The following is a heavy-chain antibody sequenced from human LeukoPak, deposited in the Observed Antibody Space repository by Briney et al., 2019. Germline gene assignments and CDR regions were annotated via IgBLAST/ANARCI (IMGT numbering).Heavy chain of an antibody. V-gene: IGHV4-39*01. CDR1: GGSISSSTHY. J-gene: IGHJ3*02. CDR3: ARSYCSSSCYAVGAFDI. D-gene: IGHD2-2*01. Sequence: SETLSITCTVSGGSISSSTHYWGWIRQPPGKGLEWMGSIYYSGTTYYSPSLKSRVTISVDMSKNQFSLRLSSVTAADTAAYYCARSYCSSSCYAVGAFDIWGQGTMVTVSS. CDR2: IYYSGTT.